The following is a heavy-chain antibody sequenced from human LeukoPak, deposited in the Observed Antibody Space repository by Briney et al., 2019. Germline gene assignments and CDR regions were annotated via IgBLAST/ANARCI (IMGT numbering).Heavy chain of an antibody. D-gene: IGHD1-26*01. CDR1: GFTVSDNY. CDR2: IYSAGAT. J-gene: IGHJ3*02. Sequence: HPGGSLRLSCAASGFTVSDNYMTWVRQAPGKGLEWVSSIYSAGATHYAESVKGRFTISRDNSKNTLYLQMNSLRAEDMAVYYCARIEWERLGRAFDIWGQGTMVTDSS. V-gene: IGHV3-53*01. CDR3: ARIEWERLGRAFDI.